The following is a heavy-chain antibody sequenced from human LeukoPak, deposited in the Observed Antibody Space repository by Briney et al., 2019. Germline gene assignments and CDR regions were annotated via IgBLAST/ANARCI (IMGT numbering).Heavy chain of an antibody. CDR1: GGTFSSYA. V-gene: IGHV1-69*05. CDR3: ARNYYDSSGYQNYFDY. CDR2: IIPIFGTA. D-gene: IGHD3-22*01. J-gene: IGHJ4*02. Sequence: SVKVSCKASGGTFSSYAISWVRQAPGQGLEWMGGIIPIFGTANYAQKFQGRVTITTDESTSTAYMELSSLRSEDTAVYYCARNYYDSSGYQNYFDYWGQGTLVTVSS.